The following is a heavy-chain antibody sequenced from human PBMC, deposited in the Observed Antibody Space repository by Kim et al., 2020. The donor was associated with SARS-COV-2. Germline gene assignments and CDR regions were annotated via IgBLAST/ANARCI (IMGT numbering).Heavy chain of an antibody. V-gene: IGHV3-23*01. CDR1: GFTFSIYA. CDR2: ISGSGGST. Sequence: GGSLRLSCAASGFTFSIYAMSWVRQAPGKGLEWVSIISGSGGSTYYADSVKGRFTISRDNSKNTMYLQMNSLRAEDTAVYYCAKHGQRNSDRSGFYIGYWGQGTLVTVSS. CDR3: AKHGQRNSDRSGFYIGY. D-gene: IGHD3-22*01. J-gene: IGHJ4*02.